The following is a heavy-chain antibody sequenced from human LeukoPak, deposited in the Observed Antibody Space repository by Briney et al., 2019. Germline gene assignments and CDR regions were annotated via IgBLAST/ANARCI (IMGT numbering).Heavy chain of an antibody. D-gene: IGHD3-10*01. Sequence: SETLSLTCTVSGGSINNYYWSWIRQPPGKGLDWIGYISYPGSTNYNPSLNSRVTISIDTSKNQFSLKLSSVTAADTAVYYCARGVGELLSYYYYYYMDVWGKGTTVTISS. CDR2: ISYPGST. V-gene: IGHV4-59*01. J-gene: IGHJ6*03. CDR1: GGSINNYY. CDR3: ARGVGELLSYYYYYYMDV.